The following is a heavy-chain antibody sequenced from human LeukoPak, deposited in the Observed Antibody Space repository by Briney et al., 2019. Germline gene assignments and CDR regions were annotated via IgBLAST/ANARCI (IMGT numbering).Heavy chain of an antibody. D-gene: IGHD3-9*01. Sequence: SVEVSCKASGGTFSSYAISWVRQAPGQGLEWMGRIIPIFGTANYAQKFQGRVTITTDESTSTAYMELSSLRSEDTAVYYCARDLGHYDKGYFDYWGQGTLVTVSS. CDR1: GGTFSSYA. CDR2: IIPIFGTA. CDR3: ARDLGHYDKGYFDY. V-gene: IGHV1-69*05. J-gene: IGHJ4*02.